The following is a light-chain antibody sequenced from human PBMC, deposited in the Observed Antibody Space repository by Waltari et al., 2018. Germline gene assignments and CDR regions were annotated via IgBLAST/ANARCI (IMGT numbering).Light chain of an antibody. CDR2: DDT. CDR1: DIRSQS. CDR3: QVWDINNDQVV. J-gene: IGLJ2*01. V-gene: IGLV3-21*02. Sequence: RITCGGNDIRSQSVHWYQQKPGQAPLLIVYDDTDRPSGIPERFSGSNSGNAATLTISSVEAGDEADYYCQVWDINNDQVVFGGGTKVTVL.